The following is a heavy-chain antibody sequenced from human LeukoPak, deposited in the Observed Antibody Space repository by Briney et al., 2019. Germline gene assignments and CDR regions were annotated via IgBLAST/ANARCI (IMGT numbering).Heavy chain of an antibody. CDR3: ARRYSSSFHYYYMDV. CDR2: IWYDGSNK. D-gene: IGHD6-6*01. V-gene: IGHV3-33*01. Sequence: PGGSLRLSCAASGFTFSSYGMHWVRQAPGKGLEWVAVIWYDGSNKYYADSVKGRFTISRDNSKNTLYLQMNSVRAEDTAVYYCARRYSSSFHYYYMDVWGKGPRSPSP. J-gene: IGHJ6*03. CDR1: GFTFSSYG.